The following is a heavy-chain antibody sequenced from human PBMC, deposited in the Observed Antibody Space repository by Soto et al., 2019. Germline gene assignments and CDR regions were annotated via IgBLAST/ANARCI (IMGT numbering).Heavy chain of an antibody. D-gene: IGHD6-25*01. CDR3: ASPSGYGGNSEAFDI. J-gene: IGHJ3*02. V-gene: IGHV4-61*01. CDR2: IYSSGSI. Sequence: SETLSLTCTVSGDSVSSRSYYWSWIRHPPGKGLEWIGYIYSSGSINYNPSLKSRVTISVDTSQNQFSLKLSSVTAADTAMYYCASPSGYGGNSEAFDIWGQGTMVTV. CDR1: GDSVSSRSYY.